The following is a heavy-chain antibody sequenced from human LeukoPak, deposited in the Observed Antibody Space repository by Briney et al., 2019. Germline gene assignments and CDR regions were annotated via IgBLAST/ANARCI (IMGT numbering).Heavy chain of an antibody. CDR2: ISSSGSNT. CDR3: ARGTIFGVVNNWFDP. V-gene: IGHV3-11*04. J-gene: IGHJ5*02. Sequence: GGSLRLSCAASGFTFSDYYMSWIRQAPGKGLEWVSYISSSGSNTYYADSVKGRFTISRDNAKNSLYLQMNSLRAEDTAVYYCARGTIFGVVNNWFDPWGQGTLVTVSS. CDR1: GFTFSDYY. D-gene: IGHD3-3*01.